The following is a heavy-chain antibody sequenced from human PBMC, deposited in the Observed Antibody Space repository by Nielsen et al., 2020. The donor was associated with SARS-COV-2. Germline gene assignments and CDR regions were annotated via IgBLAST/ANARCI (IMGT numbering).Heavy chain of an antibody. V-gene: IGHV3-48*03. CDR3: ARAGAATGTRWYFDL. CDR1: GFSFSSYE. CDR2: ISRSSTTI. J-gene: IGHJ2*01. Sequence: GGSLRLSCAASGFSFSSYEMNWVRQAPGKGLEWIAYISRSSTTIYYADSVKGRFTISRDNAKNSLYLQMNSLRGEDAAVYYCARAGAATGTRWYFDLWGRGTLVTVSS. D-gene: IGHD1-1*01.